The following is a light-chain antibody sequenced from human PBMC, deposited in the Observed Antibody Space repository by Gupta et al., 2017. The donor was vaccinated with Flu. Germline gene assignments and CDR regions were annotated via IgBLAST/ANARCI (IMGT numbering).Light chain of an antibody. CDR3: EDSDAGLNALV. CDR1: SSNIVNNP. V-gene: IGLV1-44*01. J-gene: IGLJ3*02. Sequence: QSVLTQPPSASGTPGQRVTISCSGGSSNIVNNPGNWYQHLPATATKLLIYFTPQRPPGVTGRGLSYSAANYASPPTLVLRSEDAAEDYCEDSDAGLNALVFGGGTKLTVL. CDR2: FTP.